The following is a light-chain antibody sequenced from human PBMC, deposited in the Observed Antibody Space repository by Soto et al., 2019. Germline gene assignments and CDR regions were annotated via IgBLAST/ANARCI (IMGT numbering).Light chain of an antibody. Sequence: QSALTQPASVSGSPGQSITISCTGTSSDVGGYNFVSWYQQHPGKAPKLMIYDVSDRPSGVSNRFSGSKSGNTASLTISGLQAEDEADYYCSSDPRSFYVFGTGTKVTVL. CDR1: SSDVGGYNF. V-gene: IGLV2-14*01. CDR2: DVS. CDR3: SSDPRSFYV. J-gene: IGLJ1*01.